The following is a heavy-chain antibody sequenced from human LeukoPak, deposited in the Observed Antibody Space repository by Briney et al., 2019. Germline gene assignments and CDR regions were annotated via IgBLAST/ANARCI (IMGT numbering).Heavy chain of an antibody. Sequence: ASVKVSCKASGYTFTSYGISWVRQAPGQALEWMGWISAYNGNTNYAQKLQGRVTMTRDASTSTVYMELSSLRSEDTAVYYCARDGAGLGFDYWGQGTLVTVSS. D-gene: IGHD6-19*01. CDR3: ARDGAGLGFDY. CDR1: GYTFTSYG. J-gene: IGHJ4*02. CDR2: ISAYNGNT. V-gene: IGHV1-18*01.